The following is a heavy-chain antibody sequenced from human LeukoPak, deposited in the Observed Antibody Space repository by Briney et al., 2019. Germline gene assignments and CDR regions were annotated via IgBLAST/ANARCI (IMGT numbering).Heavy chain of an antibody. CDR2: INHRGRA. CDR1: GGSFSGDY. D-gene: IGHD1-1*01. V-gene: IGHV4-34*01. Sequence: SETLPLTCAVYGGSFSGDYWSWVRQSPGKGLEWIGTINHRGRANYKPSLKCRVTISIDTSQNQSSLKLRSVTAADTAVYYCASLHAERPVYYWGQGTLVTVSS. CDR3: ASLHAERPVYY. J-gene: IGHJ4*02.